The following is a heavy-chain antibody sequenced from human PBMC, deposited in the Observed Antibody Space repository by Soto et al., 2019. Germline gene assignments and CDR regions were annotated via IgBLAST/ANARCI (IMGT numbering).Heavy chain of an antibody. CDR2: LYWDDDK. Sequence: QITLKESGPTLVKPTQTLTLTCTFSGFSLSTRGVGVGWIRQPPGKDLEWLALLYWDDDKGYSPSLKSRLTNNKDTSKNQGVLTVTNMDPEDTAPYYYSHRPREYRYYVVYWGQGTLVIVSS. V-gene: IGHV2-5*02. CDR1: GFSLSTRGVG. J-gene: IGHJ4*02. CDR3: SHRPREYRYYVVY. D-gene: IGHD5-18*01.